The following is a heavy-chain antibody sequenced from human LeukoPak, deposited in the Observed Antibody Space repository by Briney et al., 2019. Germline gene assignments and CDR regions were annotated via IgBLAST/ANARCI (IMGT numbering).Heavy chain of an antibody. CDR1: GFTFSSYW. CDR3: ARNGRYYDFWSGYYRDYYYMDV. D-gene: IGHD3-3*01. J-gene: IGHJ6*03. V-gene: IGHV3-7*01. CDR2: IKQDGSEK. Sequence: GGSLRLSCAASGFTFSSYWMSWVRQAPGKGLEWVANIKQDGSEKYYVDSVKGRFTISRDNAKNSLYLQMNSLRAEGTAVYYCARNGRYYDFWSGYYRDYYYMDVWGKGTTVTVSS.